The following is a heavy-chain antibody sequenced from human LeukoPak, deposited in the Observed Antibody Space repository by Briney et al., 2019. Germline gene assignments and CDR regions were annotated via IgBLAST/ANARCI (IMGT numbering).Heavy chain of an antibody. Sequence: SETLSLTCTVSGGSISGYYWSWIRQPPGQGLEYIGYIHYSGGTNYNPSLKSRVTISVDTSKNQFSLKLSSVTAADTAVYYCARDPRGTYYYDSSAFDIWGQGTMVTVSS. J-gene: IGHJ3*02. D-gene: IGHD3-22*01. CDR1: GGSISGYY. V-gene: IGHV4-59*01. CDR2: IHYSGGT. CDR3: ARDPRGTYYYDSSAFDI.